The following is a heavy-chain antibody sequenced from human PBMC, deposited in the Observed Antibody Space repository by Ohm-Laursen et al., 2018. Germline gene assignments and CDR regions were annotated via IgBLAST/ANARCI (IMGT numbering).Heavy chain of an antibody. V-gene: IGHV4-4*08. CDR3: ASSQSSSWYHAFDA. CDR1: GASISSYY. J-gene: IGHJ3*01. CDR2: FYHSGGT. Sequence: SDTLSLTCSVSGASISSYYWTWIRQPPGKGLEWIGHFYHSGGTNNNPSFKSRVTISIDTSKNQVSLNLNSVTAADTAVYYCASSQSSSWYHAFDAWGQGTMVTVSS. D-gene: IGHD6-13*01.